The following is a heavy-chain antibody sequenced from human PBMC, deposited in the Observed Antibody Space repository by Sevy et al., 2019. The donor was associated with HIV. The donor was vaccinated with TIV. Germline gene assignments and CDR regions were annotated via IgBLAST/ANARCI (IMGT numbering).Heavy chain of an antibody. CDR1: GFTFSSYS. CDR3: ARAVPAAIWPRPNHCDYYYGMDV. J-gene: IGHJ6*02. D-gene: IGHD2-2*01. CDR2: ISSSSSYI. Sequence: GGSLRLSCAASGFTFSSYSMNWVRQAPGKGLEWVSSISSSSSYIYYADSVKGRFTISRDNAKNSLYLQMNSLRAEDTAVYYCARAVPAAIWPRPNHCDYYYGMDVWGQGTTVTVSS. V-gene: IGHV3-21*01.